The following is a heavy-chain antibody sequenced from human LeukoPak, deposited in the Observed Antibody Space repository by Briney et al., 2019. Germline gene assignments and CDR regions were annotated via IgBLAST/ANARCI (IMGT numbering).Heavy chain of an antibody. J-gene: IGHJ4*02. D-gene: IGHD6-6*01. CDR3: AKKRPYFDY. V-gene: IGHV3-23*01. Sequence: PGASLRLSCAASGFTFNSYAMSWVRQAPGKGLEWVSTVTYSGGSTYYADSVKGRFTISRDNSKNTLYLRMNSLRAEDTAVYYCAKKRPYFDYWGQGTLVTVSS. CDR2: VTYSGGST. CDR1: GFTFNSYA.